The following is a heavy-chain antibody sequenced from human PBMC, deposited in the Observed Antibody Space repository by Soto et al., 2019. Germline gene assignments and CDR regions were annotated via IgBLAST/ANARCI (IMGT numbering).Heavy chain of an antibody. CDR2: IYYSGST. V-gene: IGHV4-39*01. D-gene: IGHD2-2*02. CDR3: ARRHRTISSHLPNFDI. CDR1: GGSISSSSYY. Sequence: QLQLQESGPGLVKPSETLSLTCTVSGGSISSSSYYWGWIRQPPGKGLEWIGSIYYSGSTYYNPSLKSRVTISXXTXKIXVSLKLSSVTAADTAVYYCARRHRTISSHLPNFDIWGQGTMVTVSS. J-gene: IGHJ3*02.